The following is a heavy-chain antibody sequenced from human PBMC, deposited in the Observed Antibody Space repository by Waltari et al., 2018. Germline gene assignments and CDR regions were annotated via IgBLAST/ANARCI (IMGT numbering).Heavy chain of an antibody. J-gene: IGHJ4*02. V-gene: IGHV3-48*04. Sequence: EVQLVESGGGLVQPGGSLRLSCAASGFTFSSYSMNWVRQAPWKGLEWVSYISSSSSTIYYADSVKGRFTISRDNAKNSLYLQMNSLRAEDTAVYYCAREAAAGDYWGQGTLVTVSS. CDR3: AREAAAGDY. CDR2: ISSSSSTI. D-gene: IGHD6-13*01. CDR1: GFTFSSYS.